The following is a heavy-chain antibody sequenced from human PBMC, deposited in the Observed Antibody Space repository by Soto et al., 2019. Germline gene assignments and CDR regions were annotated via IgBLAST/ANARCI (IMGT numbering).Heavy chain of an antibody. J-gene: IGHJ4*02. CDR1: GFTFSSYG. CDR3: AQGRLDGTQPEFDY. CDR2: IPYGGRNK. D-gene: IGHD4-17*01. Sequence: PGGSLRLSCAASGFTFSSYGMHWVRQAPGKGLEWVAFIPYGGRNKFYAGSVKGRFIISRDNSKNTLYLQMNSLRAEDTAVYYCAQGRLDGTQPEFDYWGQGTLVTVSS. V-gene: IGHV3-30*02.